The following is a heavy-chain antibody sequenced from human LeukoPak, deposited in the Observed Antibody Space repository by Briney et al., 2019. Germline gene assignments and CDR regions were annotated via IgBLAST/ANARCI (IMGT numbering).Heavy chain of an antibody. CDR1: GPTFSVYA. CDR3: ARGGGYSGYLFYFDS. V-gene: IGHV3-23*01. CDR2: ISGSGTGT. D-gene: IGHD5-12*01. Sequence: GGSLRLSCAASGPTFSVYAMSWVRQAPGKGLEWVSGISGSGTGTYYADSVKGRFTISRDNSKNMLYLQMNSLYAGDTAVFYCARGGGYSGYLFYFDSWGQGTLVSVSS. J-gene: IGHJ4*02.